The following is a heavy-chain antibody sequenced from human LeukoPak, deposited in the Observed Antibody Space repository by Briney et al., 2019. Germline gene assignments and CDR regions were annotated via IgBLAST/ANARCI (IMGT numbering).Heavy chain of an antibody. Sequence: ASVKVSCKASGYTFTSYDINWVRQATGQGLEWMGWMNPNSGITGYAQKFQGRVTMTRNTSISTAYMELSSLRSEDTAVYYCARPSSGSPSYAFDIWGQGTMVTVSS. CDR3: ARPSSGSPSYAFDI. V-gene: IGHV1-8*01. J-gene: IGHJ3*02. CDR2: MNPNSGIT. D-gene: IGHD3-22*01. CDR1: GYTFTSYD.